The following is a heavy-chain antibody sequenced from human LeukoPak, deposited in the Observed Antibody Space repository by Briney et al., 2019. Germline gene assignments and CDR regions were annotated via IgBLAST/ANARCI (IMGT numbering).Heavy chain of an antibody. CDR3: ARDSTSSTFDY. J-gene: IGHJ4*02. CDR2: IKEDGSEE. V-gene: IGHV3-7*03. CDR1: GFTFSSYW. Sequence: PGGSLRLSCAASGFTFSSYWMSWVRQAPGKGLEWVANIKEDGSEEYYVDSVKGRFTISRDNAKNSLYLQLNSLRAEDTAVYYCARDSTSSTFDYWGQGTLVTVSS. D-gene: IGHD2-2*01.